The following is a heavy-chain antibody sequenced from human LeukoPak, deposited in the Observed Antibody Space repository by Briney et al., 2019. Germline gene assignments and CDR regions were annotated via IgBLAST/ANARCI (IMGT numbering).Heavy chain of an antibody. Sequence: PSETLSLTCTVSGGSISSYYWSWIRQPPGKGLEWIGYIYYSGSTNYNPSLKSRVTMSVDTSKNQFSLKLSSVTAADTAVYYCARWWAAAGNFDYWGQGTLVTVSS. D-gene: IGHD6-13*01. CDR2: IYYSGST. CDR1: GGSISSYY. CDR3: ARWWAAAGNFDY. V-gene: IGHV4-59*01. J-gene: IGHJ4*02.